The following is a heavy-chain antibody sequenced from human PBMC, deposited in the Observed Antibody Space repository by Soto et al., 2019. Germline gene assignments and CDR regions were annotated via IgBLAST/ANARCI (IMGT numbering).Heavy chain of an antibody. Sequence: GGSLRLSCAASGFTFSSYSMNWVRQAPGKGLEWVSSISSSSSYIYYAESVKGRFTISRDNAKNSLYLQMNSLRAEDTAVYYCARASGRFVVVVSARYYYGMDVWGQGTTVTVSS. CDR1: GFTFSSYS. J-gene: IGHJ6*02. CDR3: ARASGRFVVVVSARYYYGMDV. CDR2: ISSSSSYI. D-gene: IGHD2-15*01. V-gene: IGHV3-21*01.